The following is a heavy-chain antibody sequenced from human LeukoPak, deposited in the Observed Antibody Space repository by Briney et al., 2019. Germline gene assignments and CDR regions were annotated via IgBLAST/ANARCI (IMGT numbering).Heavy chain of an antibody. V-gene: IGHV3-74*01. Sequence: GGSLRLSCAASGFTFSSYWMHWVRQAPGKGLVWVSRINSDGSSTSYADSVKGRFTVSRDNAKNTLYLQMNSLRAEDAAVYYCARFTTGCDYYDNYSGQGTLVTVSS. J-gene: IGHJ4*02. CDR1: GFTFSSYW. CDR3: ARFTTGCDYYDNY. D-gene: IGHD1-26*01. CDR2: INSDGSST.